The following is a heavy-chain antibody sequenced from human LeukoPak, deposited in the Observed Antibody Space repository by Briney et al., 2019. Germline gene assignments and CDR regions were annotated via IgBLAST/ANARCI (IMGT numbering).Heavy chain of an antibody. V-gene: IGHV3-23*01. CDR2: IDGRGVDI. CDR3: ATDRAGTPWAD. J-gene: IGHJ4*02. CDR1: GFTFSTYT. Sequence: GGSLRLSCAASGFTFSTYTMTWVRQAPGKGLECVSTIDGRGVDIYYAGSVKGRFTISRDNSRNTIYLQMNSLRAEDTAFYYCATDRAGTPWADWGQGTLVTVSS. D-gene: IGHD1-1*01.